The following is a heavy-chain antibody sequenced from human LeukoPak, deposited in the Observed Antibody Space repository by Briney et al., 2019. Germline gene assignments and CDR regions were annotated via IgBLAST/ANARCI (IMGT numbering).Heavy chain of an antibody. V-gene: IGHV3-30*02. Sequence: GGSLRLSCAASGFTFSSYGMHWVRQAPGKGLEWVAFIRYDESNKYYADSVRGRFTISRDNSKNTLYLQMNSLKAEDTAVYYCAKDLATVTSQGDYWGQGTLVTVSS. J-gene: IGHJ4*02. CDR3: AKDLATVTSQGDY. CDR2: IRYDESNK. CDR1: GFTFSSYG. D-gene: IGHD4-17*01.